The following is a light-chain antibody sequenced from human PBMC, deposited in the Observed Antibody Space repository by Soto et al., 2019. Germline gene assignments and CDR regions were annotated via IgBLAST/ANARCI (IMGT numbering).Light chain of an antibody. CDR2: SAS. V-gene: IGKV1-6*01. CDR3: LQESKYPLT. Sequence: IQMTQSPSSLSASVGDRVTITCRASQGVRDDVGWYQQKPGKAPKLLIYSASTLQSGVPSRFIGSGSGTDFALTISGLQPEDFATYYFLQESKYPLTFGGETKVQSK. J-gene: IGKJ4*01. CDR1: QGVRDD.